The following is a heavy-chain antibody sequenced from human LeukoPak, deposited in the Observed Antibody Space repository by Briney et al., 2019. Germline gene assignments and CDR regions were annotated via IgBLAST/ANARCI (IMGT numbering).Heavy chain of an antibody. CDR3: ARRDYYGSGSYYSYYYYYVDV. D-gene: IGHD3-10*01. J-gene: IGHJ6*03. CDR1: GGSFSGYY. V-gene: IGHV4-34*01. CDR2: INHSGST. Sequence: SETLSLTCAVYGGSFSGYYWSWIRQPPGKGLEWIGEINHSGSTNYNPSLKSRVTISVDTSKNQFSLKLSSVTAADTAVYYCARRDYYGSGSYYSYYYYYVDVWGKGTTVTVSS.